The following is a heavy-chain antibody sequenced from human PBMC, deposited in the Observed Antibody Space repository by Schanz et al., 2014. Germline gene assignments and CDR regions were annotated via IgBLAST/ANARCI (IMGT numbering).Heavy chain of an antibody. Sequence: QVQLQESGPGLVKPSGTLSLTCAVSGASIESPNWWSWVRQPPGKGLEWIGQIYHTGSTDFNPSLKSRVTISEDKSKNQSSLRLSSVTAADTAVYYCTRDGYSRNGPDYWGQGTLVTVSS. CDR1: GASIESPNW. D-gene: IGHD1-26*01. J-gene: IGHJ4*02. CDR2: IYHTGST. CDR3: TRDGYSRNGPDY. V-gene: IGHV4-4*02.